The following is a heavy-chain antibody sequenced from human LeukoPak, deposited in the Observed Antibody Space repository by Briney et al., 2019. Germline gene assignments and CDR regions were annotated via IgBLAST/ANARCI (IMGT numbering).Heavy chain of an antibody. CDR3: TTFDYAAFLI. J-gene: IGHJ3*02. Sequence: GGSLGLSCAVSGYTSSNAWVSWVRQAPGKGLEWVGRIKSKTDGGTRDYAAPVKGRFTISRDDSKNTLYLQMNSLKTEDTAVYYCTTFDYAAFLIWGQGTMVTVSS. D-gene: IGHD4/OR15-4a*01. CDR1: GYTSSNAW. V-gene: IGHV3-15*01. CDR2: IKSKTDGGTR.